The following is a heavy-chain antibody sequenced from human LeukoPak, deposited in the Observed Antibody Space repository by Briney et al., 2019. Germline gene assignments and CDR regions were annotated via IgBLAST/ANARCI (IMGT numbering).Heavy chain of an antibody. CDR1: GFTVSSNY. V-gene: IGHV3-53*01. CDR2: IYSGGST. Sequence: GGSLRLSCAASGFTVSSNYMSWVRQAPGKGLEWVSVIYSGGSTYYADSVKGRFTISRDYSKNTLYLQMNSLRAEDTAVYYCARDRVAPMGAYYYGMDVWGQGTTVTVSS. J-gene: IGHJ6*02. CDR3: ARDRVAPMGAYYYGMDV. D-gene: IGHD3-16*01.